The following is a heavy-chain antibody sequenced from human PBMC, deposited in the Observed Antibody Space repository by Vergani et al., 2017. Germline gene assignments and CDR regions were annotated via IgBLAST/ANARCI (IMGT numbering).Heavy chain of an antibody. CDR2: IKQDGSEK. D-gene: IGHD3-9*01. Sequence: EVQLVESGGGLVQPGGSLRLSCAASGFTFSSYWMSWVRQSPGKGLEWVANIKQDGSEKYYVDSVKGRFTISRDNAKNSLYLQMNSLRAEDTAVYYCARAGTRDFDWLLPRYYGMDVWGQGTTVTVSS. J-gene: IGHJ6*02. V-gene: IGHV3-7*01. CDR1: GFTFSSYW. CDR3: ARAGTRDFDWLLPRYYGMDV.